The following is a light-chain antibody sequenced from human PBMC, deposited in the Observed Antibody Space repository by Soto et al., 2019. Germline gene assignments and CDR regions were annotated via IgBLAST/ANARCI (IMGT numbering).Light chain of an antibody. Sequence: DIQMTQSPSSLSASVGDRVTITCRASQSISSYLNWYQQKPGKAPKPLIYAASSLESGVPSRFSGSGSGTDFTVTISSLQPEDFATYYCQQSYSMPRTFGGGTKVDIK. CDR1: QSISSY. J-gene: IGKJ4*01. CDR2: AAS. CDR3: QQSYSMPRT. V-gene: IGKV1-39*01.